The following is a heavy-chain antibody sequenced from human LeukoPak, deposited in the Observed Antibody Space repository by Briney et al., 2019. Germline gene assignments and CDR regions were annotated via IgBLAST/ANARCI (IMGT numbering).Heavy chain of an antibody. D-gene: IGHD2/OR15-2a*01. V-gene: IGHV3-21*01. Sequence: PGGSLRLSCAASGFTFSSYAMSWVRQAPGKGLEWVSSISSRSSYIYYADSVKGRFTISRDNAKNSLYLQMNSLRAEDTAVYFCSHTLDSWGQGTLVTVSS. CDR1: GFTFSSYA. J-gene: IGHJ4*02. CDR2: ISSRSSYI. CDR3: SHTLDS.